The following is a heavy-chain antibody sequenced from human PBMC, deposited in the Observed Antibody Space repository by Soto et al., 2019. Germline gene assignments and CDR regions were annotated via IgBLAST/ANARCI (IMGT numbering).Heavy chain of an antibody. CDR3: ATDLDYYYYMDV. Sequence: EVQLVESGGGLVQPGGSLRLSCAASGFTVSSNYMIWVRQAPGKGLEWVSVLDSGGSTYYADSVKGRFTISRDNSKNTLYLQMNSLRAEDTAVYYCATDLDYYYYMDVWGKGTTVTVSS. CDR2: LDSGGST. CDR1: GFTVSSNY. J-gene: IGHJ6*03. V-gene: IGHV3-66*01.